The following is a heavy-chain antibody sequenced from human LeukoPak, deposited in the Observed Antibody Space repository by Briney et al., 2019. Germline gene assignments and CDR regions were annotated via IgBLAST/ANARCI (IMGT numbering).Heavy chain of an antibody. Sequence: GASVKVSCKASGYTFTNYGIGWVRQAPGQGLEWMGWISAYNGNTNYAQKLQGRLTMTTDTSTSTADMELRSLRSDDTAVYYCARVPYGSGSYLVPNYFDYWGQGTLVTVSS. D-gene: IGHD3-10*01. CDR3: ARVPYGSGSYLVPNYFDY. J-gene: IGHJ4*02. V-gene: IGHV1-18*01. CDR2: ISAYNGNT. CDR1: GYTFTNYG.